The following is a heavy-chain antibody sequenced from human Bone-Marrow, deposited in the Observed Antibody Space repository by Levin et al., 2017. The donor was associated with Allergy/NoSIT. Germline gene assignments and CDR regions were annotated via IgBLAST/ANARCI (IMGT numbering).Heavy chain of an antibody. CDR1: GGSISSSSYY. J-gene: IGHJ4*02. Sequence: SETLSLTCTVSGGSISSSSYYWGWIRQPPGKGLEWIGSIYYSGSTYYNPSLKSRVTISVDTSKNQFSLKLSSVTAADTAVYYCASMNVGGEYDFWSGSQYYFDYWGQGTLVTVSS. D-gene: IGHD3-3*01. CDR2: IYYSGST. V-gene: IGHV4-39*01. CDR3: ASMNVGGEYDFWSGSQYYFDY.